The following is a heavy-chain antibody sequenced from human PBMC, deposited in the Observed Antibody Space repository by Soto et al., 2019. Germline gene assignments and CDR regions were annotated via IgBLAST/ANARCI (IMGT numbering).Heavy chain of an antibody. J-gene: IGHJ3*02. Sequence: GGSLRLSCAASGFTFSDYYMSWIRQAPGKGLEWVSYISSSRSYTNYADSVKGRFTISRDNAKNSLYLQMNSLRAEDTAVYYCARDADILTGSDVFDIWGQGTMVTVSS. V-gene: IGHV3-11*05. CDR3: ARDADILTGSDVFDI. D-gene: IGHD3-9*01. CDR2: ISSSRSYT. CDR1: GFTFSDYY.